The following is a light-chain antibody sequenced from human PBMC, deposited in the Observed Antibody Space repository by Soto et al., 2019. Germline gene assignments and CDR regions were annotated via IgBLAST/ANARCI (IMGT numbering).Light chain of an antibody. Sequence: QSALTQPASVSGSPGQSITISCTGTSSDVGSYNLVSWYQQHPGKAPKLMIYEGSKRLSGVSNRFSGSKSGNTASLTIAGLQAEDEADYYCCSYEGRRVFGGGIKVTVL. J-gene: IGLJ2*01. CDR1: SSDVGSYNL. CDR3: CSYEGRRV. V-gene: IGLV2-23*01. CDR2: EGS.